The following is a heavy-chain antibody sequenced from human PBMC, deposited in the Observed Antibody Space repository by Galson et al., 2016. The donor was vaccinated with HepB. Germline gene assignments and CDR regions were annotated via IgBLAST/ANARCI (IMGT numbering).Heavy chain of an antibody. V-gene: IGHV3-74*03. Sequence: SLRLSCAASGFTFRHYWMHWVRQVPGKGLIWVSRINSDGTDPSYADSVKGRFSVSRDNAEDTLFLQMNSLRVEDTALYYCVRDKGSWQEFDYWSQGILVSVSS. CDR3: VRDKGSWQEFDY. CDR2: INSDGTDP. J-gene: IGHJ4*02. CDR1: GFTFRHYW.